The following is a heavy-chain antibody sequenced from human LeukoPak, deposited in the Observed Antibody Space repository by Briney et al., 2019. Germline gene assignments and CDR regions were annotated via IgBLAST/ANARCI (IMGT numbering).Heavy chain of an antibody. J-gene: IGHJ3*02. CDR3: ATQWLVLAAFDI. D-gene: IGHD6-19*01. CDR1: GYTFSSSY. Sequence: ASVKVSCKASGYTFSSSYIHWVRQAPGQGLEWMGWISAYNGNTNYAQKLQGRVTMTRDMSTSTVYMELSSLRSEDTAVYYCATQWLVLAAFDIWGQGTMVTVSS. V-gene: IGHV1-18*04. CDR2: ISAYNGNT.